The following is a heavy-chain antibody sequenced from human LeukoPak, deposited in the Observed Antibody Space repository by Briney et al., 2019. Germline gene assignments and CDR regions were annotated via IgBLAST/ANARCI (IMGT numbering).Heavy chain of an antibody. CDR3: ARDWGYSGYLSEDLFPYFDY. CDR2: IIPILGIA. D-gene: IGHD5-12*01. J-gene: IGHJ4*02. CDR1: GGTFSSYA. V-gene: IGHV1-69*04. Sequence: GASVKVSCKASGGTFSSYAISWVRQAPGQGLEWMGRIIPILGIANYAQKFQGRVTITADKSTSTAYMELSSLRSEDTAVYYCARDWGYSGYLSEDLFPYFDYWGQGTLVTVSS.